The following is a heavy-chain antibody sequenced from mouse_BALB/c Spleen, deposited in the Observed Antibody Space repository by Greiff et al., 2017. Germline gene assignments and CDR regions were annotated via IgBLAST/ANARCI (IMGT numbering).Heavy chain of an antibody. J-gene: IGHJ4*01. D-gene: IGHD1-1*01. V-gene: IGHV5-17*02. CDR2: ISSGSSTI. CDR1: GFTFSSFG. Sequence: EVMLVESGGGLVQPGGSRKLSCAASGFTFSSFGMHWVRKAPEKVLEWVAYISSGSSTIYYADTVKRRFTIARDNPNNTLFLQMTSLRSEDTAMYYCARKGIYYVVDSYHEYSMDYWGQGTSVTVSS. CDR3: ARKGIYYVVDSYHEYSMDY.